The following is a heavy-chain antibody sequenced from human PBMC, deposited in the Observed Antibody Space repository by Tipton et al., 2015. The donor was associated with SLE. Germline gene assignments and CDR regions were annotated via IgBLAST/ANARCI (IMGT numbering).Heavy chain of an antibody. V-gene: IGHV3-23*03. D-gene: IGHD2-15*01. CDR1: GFTFSSYG. Sequence: SLRLSCAASGFTFSSYGMHWVRQAPGKGLEWVSVIYRGGTTYYADSVKGRFTMSRDNSKNTIYLQMNSLTSEDTALYFCAKESVGAATAFDPWGQGTLVTVSS. CDR2: IYRGGTT. J-gene: IGHJ5*01. CDR3: AKESVGAATAFDP.